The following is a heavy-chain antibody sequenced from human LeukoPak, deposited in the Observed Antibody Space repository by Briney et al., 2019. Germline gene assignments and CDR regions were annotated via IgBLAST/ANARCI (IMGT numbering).Heavy chain of an antibody. CDR1: GGSINSFY. Sequence: SETLSLTCTVSGGSINSFYWSWIRQPPGKGLEWIGYVAYSGSTNYNPSLKSRVTISLDTSKNQFSLKLSSVTAADTAVYYCARTVSGYYFNAWGPGTLVTVSS. CDR3: ARTVSGYYFNA. D-gene: IGHD5-12*01. J-gene: IGHJ5*02. V-gene: IGHV4-59*01. CDR2: VAYSGST.